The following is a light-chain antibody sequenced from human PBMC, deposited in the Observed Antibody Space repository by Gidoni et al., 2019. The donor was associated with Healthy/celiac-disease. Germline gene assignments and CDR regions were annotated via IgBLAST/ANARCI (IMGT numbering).Light chain of an antibody. CDR1: SRHVGSYNL. CDR2: EVS. CDR3: CSYAGSSPWV. V-gene: IGLV2-23*02. J-gene: IGLJ3*02. Sequence: QSALPQPASVSGSPGQSITISCTGTSRHVGSYNLVSWYQQHPGKAPKLMIYEVSKRPSGVSNRFSGSKSGNTAALTISGLQAEDEADYYCCSYAGSSPWVFGGGTKLTVL.